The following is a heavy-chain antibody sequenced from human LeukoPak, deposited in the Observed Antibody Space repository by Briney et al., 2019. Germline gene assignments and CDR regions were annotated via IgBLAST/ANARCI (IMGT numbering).Heavy chain of an antibody. J-gene: IGHJ5*02. CDR1: GGTFSSYA. Sequence: GASVKVSCKASGGTFSSYAISWVRQAPGQGLEWMGGIIPIFGTANYAQKFQGRVTITADEFTSTAYMELSSLRSEDTAVYYCARLHGDYEVRWFDPWGQGTLVTVSS. D-gene: IGHD4-17*01. CDR3: ARLHGDYEVRWFDP. V-gene: IGHV1-69*13. CDR2: IIPIFGTA.